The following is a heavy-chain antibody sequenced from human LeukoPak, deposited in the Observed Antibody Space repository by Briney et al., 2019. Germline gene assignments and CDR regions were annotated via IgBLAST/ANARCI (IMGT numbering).Heavy chain of an antibody. D-gene: IGHD2-15*01. CDR3: ARDLRPFRAAKNGINNWFDP. CDR2: INPNSGGT. CDR1: GYTFTGYY. V-gene: IGHV1-2*06. Sequence: GASVKVSCKASGYTFTGYYMHWVRQAPGQGLEWLGRINPNSGGTNYAQKFQGRVTMTSDTSISTAYMKLSRLRSDDTAVYYCARDLRPFRAAKNGINNWFDPWGQGTLVTVSS. J-gene: IGHJ5*02.